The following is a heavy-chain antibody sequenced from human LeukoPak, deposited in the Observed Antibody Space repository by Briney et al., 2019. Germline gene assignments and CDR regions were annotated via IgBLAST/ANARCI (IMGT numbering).Heavy chain of an antibody. CDR1: GFSFSHYW. J-gene: IGHJ5*02. D-gene: IGHD6-13*01. V-gene: IGHV3-7*04. Sequence: GGSLRLSCAASGFSFSHYWMSWVRQAPGKGLEWVANIKQDGSEKYYVDSVKGRFTISRDNAKNSLYLQMNSLRAEDTAVYYCARDRGSSWQLNWFDPWGQGTLVTASS. CDR3: ARDRGSSWQLNWFDP. CDR2: IKQDGSEK.